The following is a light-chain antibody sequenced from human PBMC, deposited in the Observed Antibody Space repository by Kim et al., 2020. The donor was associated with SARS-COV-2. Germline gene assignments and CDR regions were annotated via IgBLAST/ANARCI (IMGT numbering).Light chain of an antibody. CDR2: EDT. CDR1: SGSIASNY. Sequence: KTVNICSTRSSGSIASNYVLWYQQRPGSAPVTVIYEDTQRPSGIPDRFSGSIDSSSNSASLTISGLETEDESDYYCQSYDSSNWVFGGGTQLTVL. J-gene: IGLJ3*02. CDR3: QSYDSSNWV. V-gene: IGLV6-57*03.